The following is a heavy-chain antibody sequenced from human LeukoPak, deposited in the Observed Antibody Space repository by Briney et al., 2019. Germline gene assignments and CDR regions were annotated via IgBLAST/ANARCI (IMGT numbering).Heavy chain of an antibody. CDR3: ARTFFSGSGTSFYYYMDV. CDR2: INPNTGGT. V-gene: IGHV1-2*02. Sequence: GAPVKVSCKASGYIFSAYYINWVRQAPGQGLEWMGWINPNTGGTNYAQKFQGRVTMTRDMSISTVYMELSSLRYDDSAVFYCARTFFSGSGTSFYYYMDVWGKGTTVTISS. J-gene: IGHJ6*03. D-gene: IGHD3-10*01. CDR1: GYIFSAYY.